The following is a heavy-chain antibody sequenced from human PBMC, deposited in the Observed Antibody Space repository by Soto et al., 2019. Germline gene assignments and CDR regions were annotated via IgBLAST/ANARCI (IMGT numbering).Heavy chain of an antibody. CDR2: ISYDGSNK. CDR3: AKSLTNSPYYGMDV. J-gene: IGHJ6*02. Sequence: WSLRLSCAASGFTFSSYGMHWVRQAPGKGLEWVAVISYDGSNKYYADSVKGRFTISRDNSKNTLYLQMNSLRAEDTAVYYCAKSLTNSPYYGMDVWGQGTTVTVYS. V-gene: IGHV3-30*18. D-gene: IGHD2-8*01. CDR1: GFTFSSYG.